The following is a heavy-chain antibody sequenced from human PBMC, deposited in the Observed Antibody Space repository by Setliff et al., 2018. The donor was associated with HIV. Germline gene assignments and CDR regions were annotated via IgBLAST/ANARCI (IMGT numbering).Heavy chain of an antibody. CDR2: MNPNSGVS. J-gene: IGHJ6*02. CDR3: ARGKGVGGVIITGGLDV. D-gene: IGHD3-10*01. CDR1: GHTFTNYD. Sequence: RASVKVSCKPPGHTFTNYDIHWMRRAPGQGLEWMGWMNPNSGVSGYALKFHDRVTMTRDTSITTLYMELSSLTSEDTAVYYCARGKGVGGVIITGGLDVWGQGTTVTVS. V-gene: IGHV1-8*01.